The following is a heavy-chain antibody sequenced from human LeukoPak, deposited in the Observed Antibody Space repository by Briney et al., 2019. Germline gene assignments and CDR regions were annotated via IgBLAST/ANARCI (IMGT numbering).Heavy chain of an antibody. J-gene: IGHJ4*02. D-gene: IGHD1-7*01. CDR2: ITSSGAAT. CDR1: GFTFSSYA. Sequence: GGSLRLSCAASGFTFSSYAMSWVRQAPGKGLEWVSSITSSGAATYYADSVKGRFTISRDNSDSTLYLQMNSLRAEDTAVYYCAKDLLYNWNYGGYFDYWGQGTLVTVSS. V-gene: IGHV3-23*01. CDR3: AKDLLYNWNYGGYFDY.